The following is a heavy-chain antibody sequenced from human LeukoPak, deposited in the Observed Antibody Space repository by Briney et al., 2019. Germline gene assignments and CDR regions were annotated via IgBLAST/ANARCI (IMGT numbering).Heavy chain of an antibody. V-gene: IGHV3-21*01. Sequence: GGSLRLSCAASGFTFSSSSMNWVRQAPGKGLECVSSVSSSSSYISYADSVKGRFTISRDNAKNSLYLQMNSLRAEDTAVYYCAREGRWLELRSFDYWGQGTLVTVSS. CDR2: VSSSSSYI. D-gene: IGHD5-24*01. CDR1: GFTFSSSS. J-gene: IGHJ4*02. CDR3: AREGRWLELRSFDY.